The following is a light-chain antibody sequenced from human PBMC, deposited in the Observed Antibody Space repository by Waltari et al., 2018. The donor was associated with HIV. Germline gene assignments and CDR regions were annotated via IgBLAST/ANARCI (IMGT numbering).Light chain of an antibody. V-gene: IGLV2-14*02. J-gene: IGLJ2*01. CDR3: GSSMTNVNMDV. Sequence: QSALTQPASVSGSPGQSITISCSGTSSDIGGYNLFSWYQHHPAKAPKLILFEVTKRPSGVADRFSGSKSGNTASLTISGLQAEDEADYYCGSSMTNVNMDVFGGGTKLTVL. CDR2: EVT. CDR1: SSDIGGYNL.